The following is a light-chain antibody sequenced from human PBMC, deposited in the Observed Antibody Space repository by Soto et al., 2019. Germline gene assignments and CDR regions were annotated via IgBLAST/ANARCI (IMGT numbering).Light chain of an antibody. CDR3: QSDDSSLSGYVV. Sequence: QSVLTQPPSVSGAPGQRVTISCTGSSSNIGAGYDVHWYQQLPGTAPKLLIYGNSNRPSGVPDRFSGSKSGTSAPLAITGLQAEDEADYYCQSDDSSLSGYVVFGGGTKLTVL. J-gene: IGLJ2*01. V-gene: IGLV1-40*01. CDR2: GNS. CDR1: SSNIGAGYD.